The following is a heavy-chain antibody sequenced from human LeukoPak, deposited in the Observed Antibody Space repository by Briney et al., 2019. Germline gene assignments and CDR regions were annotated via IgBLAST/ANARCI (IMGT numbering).Heavy chain of an antibody. CDR2: ISGSGGST. CDR1: GFTFSSYA. CDR3: AKPMVRGVIKNWFDP. D-gene: IGHD3-10*01. Sequence: GGSLRLSCAASGFTFSSYAMSWVRQAPGKGLEWVSAISGSGGSTYYADSVKGRFTISRDNSKNTLYLQMNSLRAEDTAVYYCAKPMVRGVIKNWFDPWGQGTLVTVSS. V-gene: IGHV3-23*01. J-gene: IGHJ5*02.